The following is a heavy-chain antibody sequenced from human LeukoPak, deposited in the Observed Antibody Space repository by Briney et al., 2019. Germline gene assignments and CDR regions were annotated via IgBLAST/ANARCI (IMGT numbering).Heavy chain of an antibody. CDR3: ARATIAALPH. CDR2: INPNSGGT. V-gene: IGHV1-2*02. CDR1: GYTISGYG. Sequence: GASVKVSCKASGYTISGYGITWVRQAPGQGLEWMGWINPNSGGTNYAQKFQGRVTMTRDTSISTAYMELSRLRSDDTAVYYCARATIAALPHWGQGTLVTVSS. D-gene: IGHD6-13*01. J-gene: IGHJ4*02.